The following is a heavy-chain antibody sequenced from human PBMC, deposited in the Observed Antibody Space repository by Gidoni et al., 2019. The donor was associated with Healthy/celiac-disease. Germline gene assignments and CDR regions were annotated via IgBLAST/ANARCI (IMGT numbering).Heavy chain of an antibody. J-gene: IGHJ4*02. CDR1: GFTFSSSG. Sequence: QVQLVESGGGVVQPGRSLRLSCAASGFTFSSSGMHWVRQAPGKGLEWVAVIWYDGSNKYYADSVKGRFTISRDNSKNTLYLQMNSLRAEDTAVYYCARAGTAAYYFDYWGQGTLVTVSS. D-gene: IGHD6-13*01. CDR2: IWYDGSNK. CDR3: ARAGTAAYYFDY. V-gene: IGHV3-33*01.